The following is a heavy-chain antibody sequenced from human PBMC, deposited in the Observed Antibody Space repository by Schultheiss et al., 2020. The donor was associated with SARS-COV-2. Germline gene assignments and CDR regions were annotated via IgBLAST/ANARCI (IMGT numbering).Heavy chain of an antibody. V-gene: IGHV1-2*02. CDR1: GYTFTDYY. D-gene: IGHD6-19*01. CDR3: ARGGSSGLFYFDY. J-gene: IGHJ4*02. CDR2: VNGDTGDT. Sequence: ASVKVSCTASGYTFTDYYMHWVRQAPGQGPEWMGWVNGDTGDTDYAHKYQGRVTMTRATSISTAYMELTRLTSDDTAVYYCARGGSSGLFYFDYWGQGTLVTVSS.